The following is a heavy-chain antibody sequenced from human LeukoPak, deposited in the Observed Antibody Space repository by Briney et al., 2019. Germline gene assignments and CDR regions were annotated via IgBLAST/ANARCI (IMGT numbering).Heavy chain of an antibody. CDR1: GFTFSSHW. J-gene: IGHJ3*01. CDR3: VRDPGGGAYDL. D-gene: IGHD1-26*01. CDR2: INQDGGSI. V-gene: IGHV3-7*03. Sequence: PGGSLRLSCAASGFTFSSHWLNWVRRAPGKGLDWVAIINQDGGSIGYGDSVKGRFTISRDNAKNSLYLQMNSLRVDDTAVYYCVRDPGGGAYDLWGRGTMVTVSS.